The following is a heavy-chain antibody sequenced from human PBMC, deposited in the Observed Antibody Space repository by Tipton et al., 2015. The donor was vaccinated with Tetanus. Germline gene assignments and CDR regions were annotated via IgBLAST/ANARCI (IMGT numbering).Heavy chain of an antibody. D-gene: IGHD6-13*01. V-gene: IGHV3-30*03. J-gene: IGHJ4*03. CDR3: IYTISWSAFDY. Sequence: SLRLSCAASGFTFSNSGMHWVRQAPGKGLEWVAIISYDGNYQSYAESVKGRFTISRDNSKSTLFLQMYGLRAEDTAFYYCIYTISWSAFDYWGHVSLVAVSS. CDR2: ISYDGNYQ. CDR1: GFTFSNSG.